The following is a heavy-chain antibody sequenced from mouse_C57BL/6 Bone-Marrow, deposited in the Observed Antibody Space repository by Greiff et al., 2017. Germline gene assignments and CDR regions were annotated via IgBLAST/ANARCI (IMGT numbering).Heavy chain of an antibody. Sequence: QVQLQQPGAELVKPGASVKMSCKASGYTFTSYWITWVKQRPGQGLEWIGDIYPGSGSTNYNEKFKSKATLTVDTSSSTAYMQLSSLTSEDSAVYYCARSLYYYGSATRFAYWGQGTLVTVSA. V-gene: IGHV1-55*01. J-gene: IGHJ3*01. D-gene: IGHD1-1*01. CDR3: ARSLYYYGSATRFAY. CDR1: GYTFTSYW. CDR2: IYPGSGST.